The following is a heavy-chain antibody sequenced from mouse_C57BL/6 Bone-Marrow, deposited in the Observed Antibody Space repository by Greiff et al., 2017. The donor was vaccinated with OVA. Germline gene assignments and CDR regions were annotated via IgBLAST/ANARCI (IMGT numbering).Heavy chain of an antibody. CDR2: GQGLEWIG. V-gene: IGHV1-87*01. CDR3: SEDSAVYYCAWGTPLWYFDV. J-gene: IGHJ1*03. CDR1: YTFSRRVH. Sequence: VKLQESGPELARPWASVKISCQAFYTFSRRVHFAIRDTNYWMQRVKQRPGQGLEWIGAIYPGNGESSYNQKFKVKATYTAYKSSSTAYMQLSSLTSEDSAVYYCAWGTPLWYFDVWGTGTTVTVSS.